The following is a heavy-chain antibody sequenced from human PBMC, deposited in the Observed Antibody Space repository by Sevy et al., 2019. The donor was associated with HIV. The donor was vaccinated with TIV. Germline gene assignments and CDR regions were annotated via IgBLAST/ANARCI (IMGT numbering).Heavy chain of an antibody. J-gene: IGHJ4*02. CDR1: GYTFTGYY. CDR3: ARDPPSSSSWYREHTNYFDY. Sequence: ASVKVSCKASGYTFTGYYMHWVRQAPGQGLEWMGWINPNSGGTNYAQKFQGRVTMTRDMSISTAYMELSRLRSDDTAVYYCARDPPSSSSWYREHTNYFDYWGQGTLVTVSS. CDR2: INPNSGGT. D-gene: IGHD6-13*01. V-gene: IGHV1-2*02.